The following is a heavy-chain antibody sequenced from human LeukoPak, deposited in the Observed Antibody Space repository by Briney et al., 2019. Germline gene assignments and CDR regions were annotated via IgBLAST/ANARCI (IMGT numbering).Heavy chain of an antibody. J-gene: IGHJ4*02. CDR2: IYYSGST. Sequence: SETLSLTCTVSGGSISSYYWSWIRQPPGKGLEWIGYIYYSGSTNYNPSLKSRVTISVDTSKNQFSLKLSSVTAADTAVYYCARASSSSGWYLGPFDYWGQGTLVTVSS. CDR1: GGSISSYY. CDR3: ARASSSSGWYLGPFDY. D-gene: IGHD6-19*01. V-gene: IGHV4-59*01.